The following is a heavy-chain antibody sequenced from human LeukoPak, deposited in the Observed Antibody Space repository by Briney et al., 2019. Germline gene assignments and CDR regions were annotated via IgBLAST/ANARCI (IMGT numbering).Heavy chain of an antibody. CDR2: IYYSGST. CDR3: ARDPDMDV. J-gene: IGHJ6*02. D-gene: IGHD1-14*01. CDR1: GGSISSSSYY. Sequence: SETLSLTCTVSGGSISSSSYYWGWIRQPPGKGLEWIGSIYYSGSTYYNPSLKSRVTISVDTSKNQFSLKLSSVTAADTAVYYCARDPDMDVWGQGTTVTVSS. V-gene: IGHV4-39*07.